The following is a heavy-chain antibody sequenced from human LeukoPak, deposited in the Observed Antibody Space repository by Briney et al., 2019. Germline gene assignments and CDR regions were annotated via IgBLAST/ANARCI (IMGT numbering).Heavy chain of an antibody. J-gene: IGHJ4*02. CDR3: ARATYYYDSSGYYY. CDR2: IYSGGST. CDR1: GFTVSSNY. V-gene: IGHV3-66*01. D-gene: IGHD3-22*01. Sequence: GGSLRLSCAASGFTVSSNYMSWVRQAPGKGREWVSVIYSGGSTYYADSVKGRFTISRDNSKNTLYLQMHSLRAEDTAVYYCARATYYYDSSGYYYWGQGTLVTVSS.